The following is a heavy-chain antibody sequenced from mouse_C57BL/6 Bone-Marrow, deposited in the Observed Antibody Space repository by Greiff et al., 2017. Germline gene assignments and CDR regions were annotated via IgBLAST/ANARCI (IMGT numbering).Heavy chain of an antibody. CDR3: ARGWGLEHFDY. Sequence: EVQLQQSGPVLVKPGASVKMSCKASGYTFTDSYLNWVKQSNGKSLEWIGVINPNYGTTSYNQKFKGKATLTVDQSSSTAYMKLNSLTSEYSAVYYCARGWGLEHFDYWDQGTTLTVSS. J-gene: IGHJ2*01. CDR2: INPNYGTT. D-gene: IGHD1-1*02. V-gene: IGHV1-39*01. CDR1: GYTFTDSY.